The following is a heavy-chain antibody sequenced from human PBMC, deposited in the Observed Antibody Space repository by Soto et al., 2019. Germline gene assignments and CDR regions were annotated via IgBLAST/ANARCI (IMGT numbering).Heavy chain of an antibody. Sequence: ASVKVSCKASGYTFTSYDINWVRQATGQGLEWMGWMNPNSGNTGYAQKFQGRVTMTRNTSISTAYMELSSLRSEDTAVYYCATGALKKLLLGDFWVGGQETLVTVSS. CDR3: ATGALKKLLLGDFWV. CDR1: GYTFTSYD. J-gene: IGHJ4*02. V-gene: IGHV1-8*01. D-gene: IGHD3-16*01. CDR2: MNPNSGNT.